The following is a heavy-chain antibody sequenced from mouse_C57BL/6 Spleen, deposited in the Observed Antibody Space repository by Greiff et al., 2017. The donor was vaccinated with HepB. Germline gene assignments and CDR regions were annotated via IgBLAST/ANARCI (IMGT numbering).Heavy chain of an antibody. V-gene: IGHV10-1*01. J-gene: IGHJ1*03. Sequence: EAGGGLVQPKGSLKLSCAASGFSFNTYAMNWVRQAPGKGLEWVARIRSKSNNYATYYADSVKDRFTISRDDSESMLYLQMNNLKTEDTAMYYCNGLYGSSSWYFDVWGTGTTVTVS. D-gene: IGHD1-1*01. CDR3: NGLYGSSSWYFDV. CDR1: GFSFNTYA. CDR2: IRSKSNNYAT.